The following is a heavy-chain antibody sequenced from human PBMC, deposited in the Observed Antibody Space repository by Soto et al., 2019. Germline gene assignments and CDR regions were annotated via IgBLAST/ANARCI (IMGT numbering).Heavy chain of an antibody. CDR3: ARGRRTVAGDAYYFDF. CDR2: ISGSGGST. V-gene: IGHV3-23*01. Sequence: GGSLRLSCAASGFTFSSYAMNWVRQAPGKGLEWVSVISGSGGSTYYADSVKGRFTISRDYSKNTLYLQMNSLRAEDTAVYYCARGRRTVAGDAYYFDFWGQGTLVTVSS. CDR1: GFTFSSYA. D-gene: IGHD6-19*01. J-gene: IGHJ4*02.